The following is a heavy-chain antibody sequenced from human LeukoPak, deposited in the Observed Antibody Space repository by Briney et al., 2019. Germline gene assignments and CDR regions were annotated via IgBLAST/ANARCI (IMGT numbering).Heavy chain of an antibody. J-gene: IGHJ4*02. CDR1: GFIFSGSA. CDR2: ISSKVNTYAT. D-gene: IGHD6-19*01. CDR3: TSQYNSGSGVIY. Sequence: GGSLRLSCAASGFIFSGSAMHWVRQASGKGLEWVGRISSKVNTYATAYAASVKGRFAISRDDSKNTAFLQMNSLKPEDTAVYYCTSQYNSGSGVIYWGQGTLVTVSS. V-gene: IGHV3-73*01.